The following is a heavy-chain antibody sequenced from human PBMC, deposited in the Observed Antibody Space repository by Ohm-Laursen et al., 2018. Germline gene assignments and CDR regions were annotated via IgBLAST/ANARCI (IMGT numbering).Heavy chain of an antibody. J-gene: IGHJ4*02. CDR2: INDSGGDT. CDR3: AKQPMGVTGTYDY. CDR1: GFTFSNYG. Sequence: SLRLSCAASGFTFSNYGMNWVRQAPGKGLEWDSSINDSGGDTYYADSVKGRFTISRDNSQNTLYLQMNSLRAEDTAIYYCAKQPMGVTGTYDYWGQGSLVTVSS. D-gene: IGHD6-13*01. V-gene: IGHV3-23*01.